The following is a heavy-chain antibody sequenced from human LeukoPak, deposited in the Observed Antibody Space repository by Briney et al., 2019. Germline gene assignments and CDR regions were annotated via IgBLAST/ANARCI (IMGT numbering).Heavy chain of an antibody. V-gene: IGHV4-59*01. Sequence: PSETLSLTCTVSGGSISSYHWSWIRQPPGKGLEWIGYIYYSGSTNYNPSLKSRVTISVDTSKNQFSLKLSSVTAADTAVYYCARGNSGSYPYYYYGMDVWGQGTTVTVSS. D-gene: IGHD1-26*01. CDR1: GGSISSYH. CDR3: ARGNSGSYPYYYYGMDV. CDR2: IYYSGST. J-gene: IGHJ6*02.